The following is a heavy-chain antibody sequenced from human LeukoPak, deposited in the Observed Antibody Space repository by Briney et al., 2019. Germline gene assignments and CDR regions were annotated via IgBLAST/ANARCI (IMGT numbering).Heavy chain of an antibody. CDR1: GFTFSSYS. V-gene: IGHV3-48*04. J-gene: IGHJ4*02. D-gene: IGHD2-15*01. CDR2: ISSSSITI. Sequence: GGSLRLSCAASGFTFSSYSLNWVRQAPGKGLGWVSFISSSSITIYYADSVKGRFTISRDNAEKSLYLQMNSLRAEDTAVYYCARDRGGSYSAIDYWGQGTLVTVSS. CDR3: ARDRGGSYSAIDY.